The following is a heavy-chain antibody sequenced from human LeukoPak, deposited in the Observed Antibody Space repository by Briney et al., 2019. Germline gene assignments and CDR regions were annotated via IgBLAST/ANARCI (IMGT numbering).Heavy chain of an antibody. CDR1: GGSISSYY. CDR2: IYTSGSN. J-gene: IGHJ4*02. V-gene: IGHV4-4*07. D-gene: IGHD6-19*01. Sequence: MTSETLSLTCTVSGGSISSYYWSWIRQPAGKGLEWIGRIYTSGSNNNNPSLKSRVTMSVDTSKNHFSLNVSSVTAADTAVYYCAREGAVAGTGRFFDYWGQGTLVTVSS. CDR3: AREGAVAGTGRFFDY.